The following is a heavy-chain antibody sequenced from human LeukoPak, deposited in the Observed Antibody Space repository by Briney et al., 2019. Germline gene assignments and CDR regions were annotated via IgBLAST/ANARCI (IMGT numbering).Heavy chain of an antibody. CDR1: GGSISSYY. CDR3: ASARELPSLDPTGDY. D-gene: IGHD1-26*01. V-gene: IGHV4-4*07. J-gene: IGHJ4*02. CDR2: IYTSGST. Sequence: PSETLSLTCTVSGGSISSYYWSWIRQPAGKGLEWIGRIYTSGSTNYNPSLKSRVTISVDKSKNQFSLKLSSVTAADTAVYYCASARELPSLDPTGDYWGQGTLVTVSS.